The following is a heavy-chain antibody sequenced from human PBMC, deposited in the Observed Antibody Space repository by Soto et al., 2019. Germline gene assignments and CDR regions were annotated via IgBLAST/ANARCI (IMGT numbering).Heavy chain of an antibody. CDR1: GGSFSGYY. D-gene: IGHD6-13*01. CDR2: INHSGST. V-gene: IGHV4-34*01. J-gene: IGHJ4*02. CDR3: ARGRVVAAGTSYYFDY. Sequence: PSETLSLTCAVYGGSFSGYYWSWIRQPPDKGLEWIGEINHSGSTNYNPSLKSRVTISLDTSKNQFSLKSSSVTAADTAVYYCARGRVVAAGTSYYFDYWGQGTLVTVSS.